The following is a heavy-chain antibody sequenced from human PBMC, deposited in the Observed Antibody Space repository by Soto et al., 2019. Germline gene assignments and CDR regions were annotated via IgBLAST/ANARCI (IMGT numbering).Heavy chain of an antibody. CDR3: AKGAVVVPAATYYFDY. D-gene: IGHD2-2*01. Sequence: GGSLRLSCAASGFTFSSYAMSWVRQAPGRGLEWVSAISGNGVNTYYADSVKGRFTISRDNSKNTLYLQINSLRAEDSAVYYCAKGAVVVPAATYYFDYWGQGTLVTVSS. CDR1: GFTFSSYA. V-gene: IGHV3-23*01. CDR2: ISGNGVNT. J-gene: IGHJ4*02.